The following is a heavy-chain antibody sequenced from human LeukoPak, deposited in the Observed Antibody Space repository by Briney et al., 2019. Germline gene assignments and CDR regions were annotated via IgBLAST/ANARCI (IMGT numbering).Heavy chain of an antibody. CDR3: AIQKRLRGDDFWSGHSYYFDY. D-gene: IGHD3-3*01. J-gene: IGHJ4*02. Sequence: GGSLRLSCAASGFTFSSYAMSWVRQAPGKGLEWVSAIGGSGGSTYYADSVKGRFTISRDNSKNTLYLQMNSLRAEDTAVYYCAIQKRLRGDDFWSGHSYYFDYWGQGTLVTVSS. CDR1: GFTFSSYA. CDR2: IGGSGGST. V-gene: IGHV3-23*01.